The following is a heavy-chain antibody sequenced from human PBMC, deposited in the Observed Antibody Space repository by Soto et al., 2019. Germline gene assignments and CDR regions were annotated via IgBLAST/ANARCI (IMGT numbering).Heavy chain of an antibody. J-gene: IGHJ5*02. CDR3: ARGNLDIVVVVAAKSRQGWFDP. CDR1: GFTFSSYS. V-gene: IGHV3-21*01. CDR2: ISSSSSYI. D-gene: IGHD2-15*01. Sequence: EVQLVESGGGLVKPGGSLRLSCAASGFTFSSYSMNWVRQAPGKGLEWVSSISSSSSYIYYADSVKGRFTISRDNAKNSLYLQMNSLRAEDTAVYYCARGNLDIVVVVAAKSRQGWFDPWGQGTLVTVSS.